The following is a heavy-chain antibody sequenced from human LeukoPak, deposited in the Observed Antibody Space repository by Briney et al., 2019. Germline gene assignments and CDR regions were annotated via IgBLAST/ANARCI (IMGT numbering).Heavy chain of an antibody. V-gene: IGHV3-21*04. Sequence: PGGSLRLSCAASGFTLGSYSMNWVRQAPGKGLEWVSSISSSSSYIYYADSVKGRFTISRDNAKNSLYLQMNSLRVEDTAVYYCARGILFVSNGFYRRPKAMDYWGQGTLVTVSS. CDR2: ISSSSSYI. D-gene: IGHD6-19*01. CDR3: ARGILFVSNGFYRRPKAMDY. CDR1: GFTLGSYS. J-gene: IGHJ4*02.